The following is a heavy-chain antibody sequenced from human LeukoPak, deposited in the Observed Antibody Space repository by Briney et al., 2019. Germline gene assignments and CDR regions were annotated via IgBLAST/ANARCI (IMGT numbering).Heavy chain of an antibody. CDR1: GFTVSSNY. D-gene: IGHD3-22*01. CDR3: ARTQWLSLNY. V-gene: IGHV3-66*01. CDR2: IYSSGST. J-gene: IGHJ4*02. Sequence: GGSLRLSCAASGFTVSSNYMTWVRQAPGKGLEWVSVIYSSGSTYYADSVKGRFTISRDNSKNTLSLQMNSLRAEDTAVYYCARTQWLSLNYWGQGTLVTVSS.